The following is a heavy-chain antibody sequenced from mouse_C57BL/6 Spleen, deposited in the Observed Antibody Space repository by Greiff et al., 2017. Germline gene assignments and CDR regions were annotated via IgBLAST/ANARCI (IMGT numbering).Heavy chain of an antibody. CDR2: IDPEDGET. V-gene: IGHV14-2*01. Sequence: LQESGAELVKPGASVKLSCTASGFNIKDYYMHWVKQRTEQGLEWIGRIDPEDGETKYAPKFQGKATLTADTSSNTAYLQLSSLTSEDTAVYYGARESYYYGSSYWYFDVWGTGTTVTVSS. CDR3: ARESYYYGSSYWYFDV. J-gene: IGHJ1*03. CDR1: GFNIKDYY. D-gene: IGHD1-1*01.